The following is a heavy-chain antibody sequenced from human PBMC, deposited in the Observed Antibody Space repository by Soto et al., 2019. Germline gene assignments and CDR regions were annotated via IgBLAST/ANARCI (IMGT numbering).Heavy chain of an antibody. Sequence: NPSETLSLTCAVYGGSFSGYYWSWIRQPPGKGLEWIGEINHSGSTNYNPSLKSRVTISVDTSKNQFSLKLSSVTAADTAVYYCASRIQKNILLWFGELSRPRFDYWGQGTLVTVSS. CDR1: GGSFSGYY. CDR2: INHSGST. V-gene: IGHV4-34*01. D-gene: IGHD3-10*01. J-gene: IGHJ4*02. CDR3: ASRIQKNILLWFGELSRPRFDY.